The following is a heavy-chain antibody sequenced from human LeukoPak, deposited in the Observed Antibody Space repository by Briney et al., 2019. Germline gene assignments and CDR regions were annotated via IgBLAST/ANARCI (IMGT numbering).Heavy chain of an antibody. D-gene: IGHD3-10*01. V-gene: IGHV4-59*08. Sequence: PSETLSLTCTVSGGSISGYYWGWIRQAPGKGLEWIAYIHYTGITNYNPSLRSRAAISVDTSTNQFSLKLTSVTAADTAMYYCARHITNSGNAFDLWSRGTLVTVSS. J-gene: IGHJ2*01. CDR3: ARHITNSGNAFDL. CDR2: IHYTGIT. CDR1: GGSISGYY.